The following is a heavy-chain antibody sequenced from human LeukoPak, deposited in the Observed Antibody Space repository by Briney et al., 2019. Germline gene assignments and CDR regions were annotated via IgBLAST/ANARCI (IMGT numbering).Heavy chain of an antibody. V-gene: IGHV4-4*07. CDR1: GGSISSYY. J-gene: IGHJ4*02. Sequence: PETLSLTCTVSGGSISSYYWSWIRQPAGKGLEWIGRIYISGSTNYNPSLKSRVTMSVDTSKNQFSLKLSSVTAADTAVYYCARDRGTWNDDGFDYWGQGTLVTVSS. CDR2: IYISGST. D-gene: IGHD1-1*01. CDR3: ARDRGTWNDDGFDY.